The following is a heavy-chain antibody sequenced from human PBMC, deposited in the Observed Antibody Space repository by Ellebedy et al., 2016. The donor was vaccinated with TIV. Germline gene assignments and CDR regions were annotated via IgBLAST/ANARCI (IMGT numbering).Heavy chain of an antibody. V-gene: IGHV1-18*04. CDR3: ARGDYYDSSGYCRV. J-gene: IGHJ4*02. CDR2: ISAYNGNT. Sequence: ASVKVSXXASGYTFTSYGISWVRQAPGQGLEWMGWISAYNGNTNYAQKLQGRVTMTTDTSTGTAYMELRSLRSDDTAVYYCARGDYYDSSGYCRVWGQGTLVTVSS. CDR1: GYTFTSYG. D-gene: IGHD3-22*01.